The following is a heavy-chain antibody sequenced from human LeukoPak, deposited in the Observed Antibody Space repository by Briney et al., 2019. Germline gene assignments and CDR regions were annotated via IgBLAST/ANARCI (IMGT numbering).Heavy chain of an antibody. CDR2: INHSGST. J-gene: IGHJ4*02. V-gene: IGHV4-34*01. D-gene: IGHD6-13*01. Sequence: PSETLSLTCAVYGGSFSGYYWSWIRQPPGKGLEWIGEINHSGSTNYNPSLKSRVTISVDTSKNQFSLKLSSVTAADTAVYYCARAHRGRSSSSADFDYWGQGTLVTVSS. CDR1: GGSFSGYY. CDR3: ARAHRGRSSSSADFDY.